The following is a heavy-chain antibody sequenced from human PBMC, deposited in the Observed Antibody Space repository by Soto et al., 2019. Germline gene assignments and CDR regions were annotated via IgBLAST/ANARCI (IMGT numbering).Heavy chain of an antibody. V-gene: IGHV3-64*04. Sequence: GGSLRLSCAVSGFTFSSYGLHWVRQAPGKGLEDVSGISSNGGSSYYADSVKGRFTISRDNAKNSLYLQMNSLRAEDTAVYYCARDQLYYNDISGRPLNAFDVWGQGTMVTVSS. D-gene: IGHD3-22*01. CDR1: GFTFSSYG. CDR2: ISSNGGSS. J-gene: IGHJ3*01. CDR3: ARDQLYYNDISGRPLNAFDV.